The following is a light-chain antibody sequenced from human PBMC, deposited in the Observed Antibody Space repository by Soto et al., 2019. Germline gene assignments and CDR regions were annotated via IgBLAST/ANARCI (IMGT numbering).Light chain of an antibody. CDR1: SSDVGGYNY. V-gene: IGLV2-8*01. J-gene: IGLJ1*01. CDR3: SSYAGSNSYL. CDR2: EVS. Sequence: QSALTQPPSASGSPGQSVTISCTGTSSDVGGYNYVSWYQQHPGKAPKLMIYEVSKRPSGVPDRFSGSKSGNTASLTVSGLQAEAEADYYCSSYAGSNSYLFGNGTKFTV.